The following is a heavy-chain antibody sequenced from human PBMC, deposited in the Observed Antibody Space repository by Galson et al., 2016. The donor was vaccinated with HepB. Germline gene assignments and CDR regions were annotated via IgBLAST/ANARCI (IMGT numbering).Heavy chain of an antibody. V-gene: IGHV3-23*01. CDR1: GFTFSSYA. CDR2: ISGSGAST. J-gene: IGHJ6*03. D-gene: IGHD3-16*01. Sequence: SLRLSCAASGFTFSSYAMSWVRQAPGKGLEWVSAISGSGASTYYADSVKGRFTISRDNWKNRLYLQMNSPRADDTAVYYCTRDREGAEAATSLGLGFYYYYYMDVWGMGTTVTVSS. CDR3: TRDREGAEAATSLGLGFYYYYYMDV.